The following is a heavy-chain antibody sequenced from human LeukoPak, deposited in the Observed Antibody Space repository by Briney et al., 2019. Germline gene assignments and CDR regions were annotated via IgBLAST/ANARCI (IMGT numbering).Heavy chain of an antibody. CDR3: TKDKGGHGSGSYIWAGMDV. CDR2: ISWTSGNI. Sequence: VRSLRLSCAASGFSFADYAMHSVRQAPGKGLEWFSGISWTSGNIGYADSVKGRFTISRDNAQNSLYLQINSLSAEDTALYCCTKDKGGHGSGSYIWAGMDVWGQGTTVTVSS. CDR1: GFSFADYA. J-gene: IGHJ6*02. D-gene: IGHD3-10*01. V-gene: IGHV3-9*01.